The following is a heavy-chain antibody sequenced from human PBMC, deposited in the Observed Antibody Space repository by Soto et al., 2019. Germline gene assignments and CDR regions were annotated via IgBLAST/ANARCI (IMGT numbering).Heavy chain of an antibody. Sequence: QVQLVESGGGVVLPGGSLRLSCAASGFSFSTYAIHWVRQPPGKGLEWVAVISYDENNKGYADSVKGRFTISRDNSRNTLNLQMDSLRTEDTAVYYCVRGAVIAEGGAHFYYGMDVWGQGTTVTVSS. CDR2: ISYDENNK. CDR1: GFSFSTYA. V-gene: IGHV3-30-3*01. D-gene: IGHD6-13*01. CDR3: VRGAVIAEGGAHFYYGMDV. J-gene: IGHJ6*02.